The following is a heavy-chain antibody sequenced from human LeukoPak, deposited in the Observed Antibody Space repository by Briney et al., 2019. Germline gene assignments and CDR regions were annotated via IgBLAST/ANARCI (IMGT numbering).Heavy chain of an antibody. CDR3: ARHPTYCSGGSCYSDNWFDP. D-gene: IGHD2-15*01. CDR2: IDPSDSYT. V-gene: IGHV5-10-1*01. CDR1: GSPFTSYW. Sequence: HGESLKISCQGSGSPFTSYWISWVRQLPGKGLEGMGRIDPSDSYTNYSPSFQGHVTISADKSISTAYLQWSSLKASDTAMYYCARHPTYCSGGSCYSDNWFDPWGQGTLVTVSS. J-gene: IGHJ5*02.